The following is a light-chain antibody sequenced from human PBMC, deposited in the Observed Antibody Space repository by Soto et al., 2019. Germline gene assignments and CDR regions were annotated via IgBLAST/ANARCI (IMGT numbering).Light chain of an antibody. Sequence: EIVLTQSPGTLSLSPGERATLSCRASQSVSSSYLAWYQQKPGQAPRLVIYGASSRATGIPDRFSGSGSGTDFTLTISRLEPEDFAVYYCQQYGNSPRNFGQGTKLAIK. CDR2: GAS. J-gene: IGKJ2*01. V-gene: IGKV3-20*01. CDR3: QQYGNSPRN. CDR1: QSVSSSY.